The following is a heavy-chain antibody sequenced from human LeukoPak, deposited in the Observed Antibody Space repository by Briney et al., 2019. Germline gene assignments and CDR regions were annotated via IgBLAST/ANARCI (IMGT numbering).Heavy chain of an antibody. CDR3: ARDGFWSGYPNWFDP. Sequence: ASVTVSCKASGYTFTSYAMHWVRQAPGQRLEWMGWINAGNGNTKYSQKFQGRVTITRDTSASTAYMELSSLRSEDTAVYYCARDGFWSGYPNWFDPWGQGTLVTVSS. V-gene: IGHV1-3*01. D-gene: IGHD3-3*01. CDR1: GYTFTSYA. CDR2: INAGNGNT. J-gene: IGHJ5*02.